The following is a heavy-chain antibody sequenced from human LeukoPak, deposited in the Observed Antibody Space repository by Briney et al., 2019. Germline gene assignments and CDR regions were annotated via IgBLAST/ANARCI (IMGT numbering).Heavy chain of an antibody. CDR3: AKAFRSNYYDGMEV. J-gene: IGHJ6*02. Sequence: PGGSLRLSCAASGFTVSSNYMSWVRQAPGKGLEWVSAISGSGSSTYYADSVKGRFTIFRDNSQNTLYLQMNSLRAEDTAVYYCAKAFRSNYYDGMEVWGQGTTVTVSS. CDR2: ISGSGSST. CDR1: GFTVSSNY. V-gene: IGHV3-23*01.